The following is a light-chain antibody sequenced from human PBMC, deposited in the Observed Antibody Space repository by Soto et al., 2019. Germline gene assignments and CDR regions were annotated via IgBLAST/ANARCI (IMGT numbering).Light chain of an antibody. V-gene: IGKV1-5*01. CDR2: DAS. J-gene: IGKJ4*01. CDR1: QSISRS. Sequence: DIPMTQSPSTLSASVGDRVTITCRASQSISRSLAWYQQKPGKAPKLLIYDASSLQIGVPSRFSGSGSGTEFTLIISSLQPDDFATYYCQQYHSYPLTFGGGTKVDIK. CDR3: QQYHSYPLT.